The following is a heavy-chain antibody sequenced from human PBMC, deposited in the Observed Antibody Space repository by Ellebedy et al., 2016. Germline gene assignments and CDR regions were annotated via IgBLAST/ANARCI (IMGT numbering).Heavy chain of an antibody. CDR1: GYTFISYN. J-gene: IGHJ6*03. CDR2: INPSDGTT. D-gene: IGHD2-21*02. CDR3: ARDRLTYGYYYMDV. V-gene: IGHV1-46*01. Sequence: ASVKVSCKASGYTFISYNMHWVRQAPGQGLEWMGMINPSDGTTTYTQKFQGRVTMTRDTSTSTVYMEMSSLISDDTAVYYCARDRLTYGYYYMDVWGKGTTVTVSS.